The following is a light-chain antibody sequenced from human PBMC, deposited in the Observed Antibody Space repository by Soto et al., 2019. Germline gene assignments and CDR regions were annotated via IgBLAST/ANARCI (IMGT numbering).Light chain of an antibody. J-gene: IGLJ1*01. Sequence: QSALTQPASMSGSPGQSITISCTGTSNDVGGYNYVSWYQQHPGKAPKLMIYDVSKRPSGVPDRFSGSKSGNTASLTISGLQAEDEADYYCCSYAGSYTYVFGTGTK. CDR1: SNDVGGYNY. CDR3: CSYAGSYTYV. V-gene: IGLV2-11*01. CDR2: DVS.